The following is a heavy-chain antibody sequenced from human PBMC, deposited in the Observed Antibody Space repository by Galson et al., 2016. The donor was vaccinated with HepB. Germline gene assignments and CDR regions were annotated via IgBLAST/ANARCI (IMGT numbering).Heavy chain of an antibody. D-gene: IGHD3-16*01. V-gene: IGHV1-69*06. Sequence: SVKVSCKASGDALRNLAINWVRQAPGQGLEWMGGIVPIIGTGNYAQKFQDRLTIVADKSTSTNYMELRSLRSEDTAVYYCAREGDGACFDYWGQGTLVSVSS. CDR1: GDALRNLA. CDR2: IVPIIGTG. J-gene: IGHJ4*02. CDR3: AREGDGACFDY.